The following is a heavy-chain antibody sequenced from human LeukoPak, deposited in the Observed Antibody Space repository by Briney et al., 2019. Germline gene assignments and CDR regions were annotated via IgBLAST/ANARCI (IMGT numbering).Heavy chain of an antibody. CDR1: GYTFTSYG. V-gene: IGHV1-18*01. J-gene: IGHJ4*02. D-gene: IGHD4-17*01. CDR2: ISAYNGNT. Sequence: ASVKVSCKASGYTFTSYGISWVRQAPGQGLEWMGWISAYNGNTNYAQKLQGRVTMTTDTSTSTAYMELRSLRSDDTAVYYCAREGSADGDYGAAWYWGQGTLVTVSS. CDR3: AREGSADGDYGAAWY.